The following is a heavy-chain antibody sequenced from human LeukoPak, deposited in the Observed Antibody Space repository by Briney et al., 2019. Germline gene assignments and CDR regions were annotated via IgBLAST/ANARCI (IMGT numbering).Heavy chain of an antibody. CDR2: IWYDGSNK. CDR3: ANQQGSYNSPFDY. V-gene: IGHV3-33*06. J-gene: IGHJ4*02. D-gene: IGHD5-24*01. Sequence: GGSLRLSCAASGFTFSSYGMHWVRQAPGKGLEWVAVIWYDGSNKYYADSVKGRFTISRDNSKNTLYLQMNSLRAEDTAVYYCANQQGSYNSPFDYWGQGTLVTVSS. CDR1: GFTFSSYG.